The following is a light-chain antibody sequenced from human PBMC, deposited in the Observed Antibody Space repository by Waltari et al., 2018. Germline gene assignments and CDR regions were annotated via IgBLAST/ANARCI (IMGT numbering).Light chain of an antibody. V-gene: IGKV1-12*01. CDR2: AAS. J-gene: IGKJ4*01. CDR3: QQSDSFPLT. Sequence: DIQMIQSPSSVSASVGDRVSITCRASQAISIWLAWYQQKPGKVPRLLIYAASTLESGVPSRFSGSGSGTDFTLTITSLQPEDFATYYCQQSDSFPLTFGGGTKVELK. CDR1: QAISIW.